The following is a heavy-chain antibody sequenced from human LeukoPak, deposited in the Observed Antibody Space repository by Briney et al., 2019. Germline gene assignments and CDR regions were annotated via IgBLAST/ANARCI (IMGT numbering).Heavy chain of an antibody. CDR1: GSSISSSSYY. V-gene: IGHV4-39*01. CDR3: VRRGYYYYYYGMDV. CDR2: IYYSGST. Sequence: SETLSLTCTVSGSSISSSSYYWGWIRQPPGKGLEWIGSIYYSGSTDYNPSLKSRVTISVDTSKNQFSLKLSSVTAADTAVYYCVRRGYYYYYYGMDVWGQGTTVTVSS. J-gene: IGHJ6*02. D-gene: IGHD3-10*01.